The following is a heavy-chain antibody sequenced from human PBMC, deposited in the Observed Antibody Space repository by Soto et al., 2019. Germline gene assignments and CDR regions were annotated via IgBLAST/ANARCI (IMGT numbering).Heavy chain of an antibody. J-gene: IGHJ6*02. CDR1: GVTFSSYA. CDR3: ARARQGGGTPAYYYYGMDV. D-gene: IGHD3-16*01. Sequence: SVKVSCKASGVTFSSYAISWVRQAPGQGLEWMGGIIPIFGTANYAQKFQGRVTITADESTSTAYMELSSLRSEDTAVYYCARARQGGGTPAYYYYGMDVWGQGTTVTVS. V-gene: IGHV1-69*13. CDR2: IIPIFGTA.